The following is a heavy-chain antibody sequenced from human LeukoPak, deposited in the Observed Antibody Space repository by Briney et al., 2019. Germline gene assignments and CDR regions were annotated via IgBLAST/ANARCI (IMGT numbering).Heavy chain of an antibody. V-gene: IGHV3-23*01. CDR3: ARGGRYGDYYFDY. D-gene: IGHD4-17*01. Sequence: GGSLRLSCAAPGFTFSSYAMSWVRQAPGKGLEWVSAISGSGGSTYYADSVKGRFTISRDNAKNSLYLQMNSLRVDDTALHYCARGGRYGDYYFDYWGQGTLVTVSS. CDR2: ISGSGGST. J-gene: IGHJ4*02. CDR1: GFTFSSYA.